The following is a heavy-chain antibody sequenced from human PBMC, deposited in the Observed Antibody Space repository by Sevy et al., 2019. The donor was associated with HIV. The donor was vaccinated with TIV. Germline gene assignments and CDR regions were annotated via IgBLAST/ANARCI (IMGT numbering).Heavy chain of an antibody. J-gene: IGHJ4*02. D-gene: IGHD6-13*01. CDR1: GFTFSSYS. CDR2: ISSSSSYI. CDR3: ARYPDSSSWYDEDYFDY. Sequence: GGSLRLSCAASGFTFSSYSMNWVRQAPGKGLEWVSSISSSSSYIYYADSVKGRFTISRDNAKNSLYLQMNSLRAEDTAVYYCARYPDSSSWYDEDYFDYWGQGTLVTVSS. V-gene: IGHV3-21*01.